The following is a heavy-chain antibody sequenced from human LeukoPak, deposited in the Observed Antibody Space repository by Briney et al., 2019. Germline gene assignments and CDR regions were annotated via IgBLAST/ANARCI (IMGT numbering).Heavy chain of an antibody. D-gene: IGHD3-22*01. J-gene: IGHJ4*02. CDR1: GYTFTGYY. CDR2: INPNSGGT. Sequence: AASVKVSCKASGYTFTGYYMHWVRQAPGQGLEWMGWINPNSGGTNYAQKFQGRVTMTRDTSISTAYMELSRLRSDDTAVYYCARGRFSITMIAFDYWGQGTLVTVSS. CDR3: ARGRFSITMIAFDY. V-gene: IGHV1-2*02.